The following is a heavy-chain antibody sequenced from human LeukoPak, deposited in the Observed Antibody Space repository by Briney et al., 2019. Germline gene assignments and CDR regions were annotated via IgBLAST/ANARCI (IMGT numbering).Heavy chain of an antibody. CDR1: GYSISSGYY. D-gene: IGHD2-2*01. V-gene: IGHV4-38-2*02. Sequence: PSETLSLTCTVSGYSISSGYYWGWIRQPPGKGLEWIGSIYHSGSTYYNPSLKSRVTISVDTSKNQFSLKLSSVTAADTAVYYCARPVVPGSNGAFDIWGQGTMVTVSS. CDR2: IYHSGST. CDR3: ARPVVPGSNGAFDI. J-gene: IGHJ3*02.